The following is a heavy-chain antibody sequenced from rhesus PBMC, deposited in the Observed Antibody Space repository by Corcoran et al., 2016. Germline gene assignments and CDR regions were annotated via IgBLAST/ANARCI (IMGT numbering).Heavy chain of an antibody. Sequence: QVQLQESGPGLVQPSETLSLTCAVSGYSIRSGYYWGWLRQPPGKGLEWIGYIGGRRGSTYYNPSLKSRVTISKDTSKNQFSLKLSSVTAADTAVFYCARRRGGGVITFDYWGQGVLVTVSS. CDR2: IGGRRGST. V-gene: IGHV4-99*01. CDR1: GYSIRSGYY. D-gene: IGHD3-22*01. J-gene: IGHJ4*01. CDR3: ARRRGGGVITFDY.